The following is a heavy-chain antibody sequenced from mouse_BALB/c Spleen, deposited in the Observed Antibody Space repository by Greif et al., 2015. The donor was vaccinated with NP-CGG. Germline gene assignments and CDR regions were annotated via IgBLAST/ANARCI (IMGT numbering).Heavy chain of an antibody. CDR1: GYSITSGYY. CDR2: ISYDGSN. Sequence: VQLQQSGPGLVKPSQSLSLTCSVTGYSITSGYYWNWIRQFPGNKLEWMGYISYDGSNNYNPSLKNRISITRDTSKNQFFLKLNSVTTEDTATYYCARENYGSSSYAMDYWVKEPQSPSPQ. V-gene: IGHV3-6*02. CDR3: ARENYGSSSYAMDY. D-gene: IGHD1-1*01. J-gene: IGHJ4*01.